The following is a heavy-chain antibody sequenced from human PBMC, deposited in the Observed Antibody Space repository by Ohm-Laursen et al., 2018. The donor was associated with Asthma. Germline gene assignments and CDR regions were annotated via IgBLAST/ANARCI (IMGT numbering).Heavy chain of an antibody. CDR2: IIPIFGTA. V-gene: IGHV1-69*13. CDR3: ARDADIVVVPAAIGHYYYGMDV. D-gene: IGHD2-2*01. CDR1: GGTFSSYA. Sequence: SVKVSCKASGGTFSSYAISWVRQAPGQGLEWMGGIIPIFGTANYAQKFQGRVTITADESTSTAYMELSSLRSEDTAVYYCARDADIVVVPAAIGHYYYGMDVWGQGTTVTVSS. J-gene: IGHJ6*02.